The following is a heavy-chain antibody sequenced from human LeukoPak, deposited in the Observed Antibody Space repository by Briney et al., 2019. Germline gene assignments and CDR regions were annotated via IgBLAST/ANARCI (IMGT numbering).Heavy chain of an antibody. CDR1: GGSISSYY. CDR3: ARLRVVVVPAAMVDYYYYYYMDV. J-gene: IGHJ6*03. Sequence: SETLSLTCTVSGGSISSYYWSWIRQPPGKGLEWIGYIYTSGSTNYNPSLKSRVTISVDTSKNQFSLKLSSVTAADTAVYYCARLRVVVVPAAMVDYYYYYYMDVWGKGTRSPSP. D-gene: IGHD2-2*01. CDR2: IYTSGST. V-gene: IGHV4-4*09.